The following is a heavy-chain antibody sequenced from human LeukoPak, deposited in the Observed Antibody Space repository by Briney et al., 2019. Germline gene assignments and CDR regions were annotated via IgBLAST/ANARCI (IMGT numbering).Heavy chain of an antibody. Sequence: GGSLRLSCVASGFTFVSHWMTWVRQASGKGLEWVANINQDGSEKYYVDSVKGRFTISRDNAKNSLYLQMNSLRAEDTAVYYCARVLRYCSGGNCYSGGLGYMDVWGKGTTVTISS. CDR2: INQDGSEK. J-gene: IGHJ6*03. CDR3: ARVLRYCSGGNCYSGGLGYMDV. CDR1: GFTFVSHW. D-gene: IGHD2-15*01. V-gene: IGHV3-7*03.